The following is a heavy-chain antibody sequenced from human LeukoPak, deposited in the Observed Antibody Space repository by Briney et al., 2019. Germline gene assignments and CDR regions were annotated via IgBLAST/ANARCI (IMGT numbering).Heavy chain of an antibody. CDR2: IWYDGSNK. J-gene: IGHJ4*02. Sequence: GGSLRLSCAASGFTFSSYGMHWVRQAPGKGLEWVAVIWYDGSNKCYADSVKGRFTISRDNSKNTLYLQMNSLRAEDTAVYYCARGVYYYDSSDNLFDYWGQGTLVTVSS. V-gene: IGHV3-33*01. CDR1: GFTFSSYG. D-gene: IGHD3-22*01. CDR3: ARGVYYYDSSDNLFDY.